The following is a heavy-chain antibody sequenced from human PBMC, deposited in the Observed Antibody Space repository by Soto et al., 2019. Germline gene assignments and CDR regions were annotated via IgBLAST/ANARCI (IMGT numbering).Heavy chain of an antibody. CDR1: GFTFTSSA. V-gene: IGHV3-23*01. J-gene: IGHJ4*02. Sequence: EVQLLESGGRLVLPGGSLRLSCAASGFTFTSSAMNWVRQAPGKGLEWVSGISSIGGLTYYADSVKGRFSIDRDNSKNTLYLQMNSLRAEDTAVYYSAKVGFSFDYWGQGTLVTVSS. CDR2: ISSIGGLT. CDR3: AKVGFSFDY. D-gene: IGHD3-10*01.